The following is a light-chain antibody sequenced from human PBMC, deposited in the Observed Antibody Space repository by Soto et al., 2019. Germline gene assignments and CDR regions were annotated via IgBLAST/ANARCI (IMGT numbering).Light chain of an antibody. CDR3: QQYNSYSGRT. J-gene: IGKJ1*01. CDR1: QSISSS. V-gene: IGKV1-5*01. Sequence: DIRMTQSPSTLSASVGDRVTITCRASQSISSSLAWYQQKPGKAPKLLIYDASSLESGVPSRFSGSGSGTEFTLTISSLQPDDFATYYCQQYNSYSGRTFGQGAKVDI. CDR2: DAS.